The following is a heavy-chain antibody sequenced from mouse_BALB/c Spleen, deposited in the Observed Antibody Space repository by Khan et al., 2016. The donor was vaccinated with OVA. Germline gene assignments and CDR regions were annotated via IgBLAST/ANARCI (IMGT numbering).Heavy chain of an antibody. CDR2: MWGDGTT. D-gene: IGHD1-2*01. CDR3: GIIYYGRSWFAY. V-gene: IGHV2-3*01. CDR1: GLSLINYG. J-gene: IGHJ3*01. Sequence: QVQLKESGPGLVAPSQSLSITCTVSGLSLINYGVSWIRQPPGKGLEWLGVMWGDGTTNYHSTLKPRLSINKDNSKSQVFLQLTSLQTDDTATYFCGIIYYGRSWFAYWGQGTLVTVSA.